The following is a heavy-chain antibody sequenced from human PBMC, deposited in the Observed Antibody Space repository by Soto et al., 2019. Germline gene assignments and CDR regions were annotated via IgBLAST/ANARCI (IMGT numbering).Heavy chain of an antibody. CDR3: ASTSTTVTAYHDY. J-gene: IGHJ4*02. V-gene: IGHV1-69*01. CDR2: NIPIFGTA. CDR1: GGTFSSYA. Sequence: QVQLVQSGAEVKKPGSSVKVSCKASGGTFSSYAISWVRQAPGQGLEWMGGNIPIFGTANYAQKFQVRVTITAGESTITAYMELSRLSSEDTAVYYCASTSTTVTAYHDYWGQGTLVTVSS. D-gene: IGHD4-17*01.